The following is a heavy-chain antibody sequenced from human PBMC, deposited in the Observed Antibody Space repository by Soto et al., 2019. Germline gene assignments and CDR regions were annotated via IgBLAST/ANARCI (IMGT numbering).Heavy chain of an antibody. V-gene: IGHV3-7*01. CDR2: IKKDGSDK. Sequence: EVQLVESGGGLVQPGWSLKLSCAASGFTFNNYWMSWVRQSPGKGLEWVASIKKDGSDKDYVDSVKGRFTISRDNAKNALYLQMNSLRVEYTAVYYCARDYPDYWGQGTLVTVSS. J-gene: IGHJ4*02. CDR3: ARDYPDY. CDR1: GFTFNNYW.